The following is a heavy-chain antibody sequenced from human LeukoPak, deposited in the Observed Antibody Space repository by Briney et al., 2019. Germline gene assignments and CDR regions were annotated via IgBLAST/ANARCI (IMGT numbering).Heavy chain of an antibody. J-gene: IGHJ4*02. CDR3: ARVRHLGYCSGGSCYPLYFDY. D-gene: IGHD2-15*01. Sequence: GGSLRLSCAASGFTFSSYWMSWVRQAPGKGLEWVANIKQDGSEKYYVDSVKGRFTISRDNAKNSLYLQMNSLRAEDTAVYYCARVRHLGYCSGGSCYPLYFDYWGQGTLVTVSS. CDR1: GFTFSSYW. CDR2: IKQDGSEK. V-gene: IGHV3-7*01.